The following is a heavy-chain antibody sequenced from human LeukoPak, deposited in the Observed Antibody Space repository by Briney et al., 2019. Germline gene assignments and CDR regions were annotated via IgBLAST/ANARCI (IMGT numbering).Heavy chain of an antibody. V-gene: IGHV3-74*01. CDR3: ARVAVGGTRAFDI. Sequence: PGGSLRLSCAASGFTFTNYWRHWVRQAPGKGLVWVSRVLSDGSRISYADSVKGRFTISRDNAKNTLYLQMDSLRAEDTAVYYCARVAVGGTRAFDIWGQGTTVTVSS. J-gene: IGHJ3*02. CDR2: VLSDGSRI. CDR1: GFTFTNYW. D-gene: IGHD6-19*01.